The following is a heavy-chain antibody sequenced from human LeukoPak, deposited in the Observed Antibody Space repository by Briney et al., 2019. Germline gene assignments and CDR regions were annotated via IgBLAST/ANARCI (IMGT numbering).Heavy chain of an antibody. CDR3: FREGGD. Sequence: GGSLRLSCVASGFSFSTQRMHWVSQARGKGLVWVSYINIDERITGYADSVKGRFTISRDNGKNTLYLQMNSLRVEDTAIYYCFREGGDWGQGTLVTVSS. D-gene: IGHD3-10*01. CDR2: INIDERIT. V-gene: IGHV3-74*01. J-gene: IGHJ4*02. CDR1: GFSFSTQR.